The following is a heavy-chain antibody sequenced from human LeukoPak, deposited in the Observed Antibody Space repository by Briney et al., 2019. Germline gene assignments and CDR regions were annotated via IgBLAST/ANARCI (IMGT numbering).Heavy chain of an antibody. Sequence: TSETLSPTCTVSADSLSSGGHYWAWIRQFPGKGLESIGFIHHSGRSRHNPSLKDRVAISVDTSRKQFALKLSSVTAADTAMYYCARGGNRFGGFYFDYWGQGIQVIVSS. J-gene: IGHJ4*02. D-gene: IGHD3-10*01. CDR3: ARGGNRFGGFYFDY. V-gene: IGHV4-31*03. CDR1: ADSLSSGGHY. CDR2: IHHSGRS.